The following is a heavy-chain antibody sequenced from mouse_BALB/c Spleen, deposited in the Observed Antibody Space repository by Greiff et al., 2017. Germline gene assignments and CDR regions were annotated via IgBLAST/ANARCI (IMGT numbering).Heavy chain of an antibody. Sequence: VQLQQSGAELAKPGASVKMSCKASGYTFTSYWMHWVKQRPGQGLEWIGYINPSTGYTEYNQKFKDKATLTADKSSSTAYMQLSSLTSEDSAVYYCARGGYYRYDGDYWGQGTTLTVSS. CDR1: GYTFTSYW. CDR2: INPSTGYT. J-gene: IGHJ2*01. D-gene: IGHD2-14*01. V-gene: IGHV1-7*01. CDR3: ARGGYYRYDGDY.